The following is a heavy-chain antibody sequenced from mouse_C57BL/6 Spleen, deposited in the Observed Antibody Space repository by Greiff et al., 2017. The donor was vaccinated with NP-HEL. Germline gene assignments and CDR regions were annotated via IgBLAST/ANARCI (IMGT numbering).Heavy chain of an antibody. Sequence: VQLKQSVAELVRPGASVKLSCTASGFNIKNTYMHWVKQRPEQGLEWIGRIDPANGNTKYAPKFQGKATITADTSSNTAYLQLSSLTSEDPVIYYCARDYDYDDYFDYWGQGTTLTVSS. D-gene: IGHD2-4*01. CDR3: ARDYDYDDYFDY. CDR2: IDPANGNT. J-gene: IGHJ2*01. CDR1: GFNIKNTY. V-gene: IGHV14-3*01.